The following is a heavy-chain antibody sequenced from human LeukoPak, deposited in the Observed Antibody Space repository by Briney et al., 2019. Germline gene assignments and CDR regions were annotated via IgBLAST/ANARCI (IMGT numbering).Heavy chain of an antibody. CDR3: ARRYVLRYFDWLPYYGMDV. V-gene: IGHV4-39*01. D-gene: IGHD3-9*01. CDR1: GGSISSSSYY. CDR2: IYYSGST. Sequence: SETLSLTCTVSGGSISSSSYYWGWIRQPPGKGLEWIGSIYYSGSTYYNPSLKSRVTISVSTSKKQFSLKLSSVTGADTAVYYCARRYVLRYFDWLPYYGMDVWGQGTTVTVSS. J-gene: IGHJ6*02.